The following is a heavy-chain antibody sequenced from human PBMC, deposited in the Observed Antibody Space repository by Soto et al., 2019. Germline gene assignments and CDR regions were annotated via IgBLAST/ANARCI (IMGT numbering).Heavy chain of an antibody. V-gene: IGHV5-10-1*01. CDR2: IDPSDSYT. CDR3: ARLGFNYDFFFFYGYVDHQYVIDF. D-gene: IGHD3-3*01. J-gene: IGHJ6*02. Sequence: GESLKISCKGSGYSFTSYWISWVRQMPGKGLEWMGRIDPSDSYTNYSPSFQGHVTISADKSINSVYLQWSSLKASDTATYYCARLGFNYDFFFFYGYVDHQYVIDFWGQGTTDIVSS. CDR1: GYSFTSYW.